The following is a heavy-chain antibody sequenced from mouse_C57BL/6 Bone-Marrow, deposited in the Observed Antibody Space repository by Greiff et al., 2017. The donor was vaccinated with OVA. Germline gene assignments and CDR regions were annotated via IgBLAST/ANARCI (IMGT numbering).Heavy chain of an antibody. V-gene: IGHV1-55*01. D-gene: IGHD2-4*01. CDR2: IYPGSGST. J-gene: IGHJ4*01. CDR3: AKRSDYGDYAMDY. Sequence: QVQLQQSGAELVKPGASVKMSCKASGYTFTSYWITWVKQRPGQGLEWIGDIYPGSGSTNYNEKFKSKATLTVDTSSSTAYMQLSSLTSEDSAVYYCAKRSDYGDYAMDYWGQGTSVTVSS. CDR1: GYTFTSYW.